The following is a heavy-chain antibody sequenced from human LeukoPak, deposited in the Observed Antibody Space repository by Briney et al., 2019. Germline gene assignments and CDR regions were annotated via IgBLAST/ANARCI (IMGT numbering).Heavy chain of an antibody. Sequence: GASVKVSCKASGYTFTSYGVSWVRQAPGQGLEWMGWISAYNGNTNYVQKLQGRVTMTTDTSTSTAYMELRSLRSDDTAVYYCARDRDIVVVPAATENNWFDPWGQGTLVTVSS. J-gene: IGHJ5*02. CDR1: GYTFTSYG. D-gene: IGHD2-2*01. CDR2: ISAYNGNT. V-gene: IGHV1-18*01. CDR3: ARDRDIVVVPAATENNWFDP.